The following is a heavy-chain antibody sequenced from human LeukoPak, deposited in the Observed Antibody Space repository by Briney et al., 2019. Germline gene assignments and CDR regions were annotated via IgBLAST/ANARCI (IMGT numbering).Heavy chain of an antibody. J-gene: IGHJ4*02. V-gene: IGHV3-23*01. CDR2: MGGGGNTT. CDR1: ASIFRNHS. D-gene: IGHD4/OR15-4a*01. CDR3: ARVNGVLRGIFDY. Sequence: GRSLRPSRAAAASIFRNHSITWVRQEPGKGLGWVSAMGGGGNTTYYADSVKGRFTISRDNSKRTVYLQMNSLRAEDSAVYYCARVNGVLRGIFDYWGQGTLVTVSS.